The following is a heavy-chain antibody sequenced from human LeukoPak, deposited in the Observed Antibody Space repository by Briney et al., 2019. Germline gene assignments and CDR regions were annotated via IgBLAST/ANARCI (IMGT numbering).Heavy chain of an antibody. CDR1: GGSISSDSYY. V-gene: IGHV4-61*02. D-gene: IGHD6-13*01. J-gene: IGHJ4*02. Sequence: PSETLSLTCTVSGGSISSDSYYWSWIRQPAGMGLEWIGRIYTSGSTNYNPSLKSRVTISVDTSKNQFSLKLSSVTAADTAVYYCARDLPSAGIDYWGQGTLVTVSS. CDR2: IYTSGST. CDR3: ARDLPSAGIDY.